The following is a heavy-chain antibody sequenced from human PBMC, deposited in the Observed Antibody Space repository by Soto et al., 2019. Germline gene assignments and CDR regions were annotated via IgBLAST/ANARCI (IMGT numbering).Heavy chain of an antibody. D-gene: IGHD3-22*01. CDR1: GFTFSSYA. CDR2: ISGSGGST. V-gene: IGHV3-23*01. J-gene: IGHJ4*02. Sequence: GGSLRLSWAASGFTFSSYAMSWVRQAPGKGLGWVSAISGSGGSTYYADSVRGRVTISRDNAKNTLYLQMNSLGAEDTAVYSCAKEPYSDSSPTLFDYWGQGTLVTVSS. CDR3: AKEPYSDSSPTLFDY.